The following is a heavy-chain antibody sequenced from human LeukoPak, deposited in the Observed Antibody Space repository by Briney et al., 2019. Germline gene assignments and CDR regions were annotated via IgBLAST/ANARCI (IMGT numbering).Heavy chain of an antibody. CDR1: GFTFDSYA. CDR2: IKQDGSEK. CDR3: ARGLGATSVGLVFGY. V-gene: IGHV3-7*03. D-gene: IGHD1-26*01. Sequence: QSGGSLRLSCAASGFTFDSYAMSWVRQAPGKGLEWVANIKQDGSEKYYVDSVKGRFTISRDNAKNSLYLQMNSPRAEDTAVYYCARGLGATSVGLVFGYWGQGTLVTVSS. J-gene: IGHJ4*02.